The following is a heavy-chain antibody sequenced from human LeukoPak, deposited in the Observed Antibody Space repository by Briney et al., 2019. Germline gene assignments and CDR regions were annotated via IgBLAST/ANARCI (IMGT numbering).Heavy chain of an antibody. J-gene: IGHJ4*02. Sequence: TGGSLRLSCAASGFTFSSYEMNWVRQAPGKGLEWVSYISSSGSTIYYADSVKGRFTISRDNAKNSLYLQMNSLRAEDTAVYYCARGFNGYVWGSYRYIDYWGQGTLVTVSS. D-gene: IGHD3-16*02. CDR2: ISSSGSTI. CDR3: ARGFNGYVWGSYRYIDY. CDR1: GFTFSSYE. V-gene: IGHV3-48*03.